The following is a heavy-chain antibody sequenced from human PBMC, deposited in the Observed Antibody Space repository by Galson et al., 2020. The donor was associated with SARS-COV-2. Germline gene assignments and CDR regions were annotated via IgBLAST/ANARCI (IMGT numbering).Heavy chain of an antibody. D-gene: IGHD2-21*02. J-gene: IGHJ6*02. CDR2: IYTSGST. V-gene: IGHV4-4*09. CDR1: GGSISRYY. Sequence: TETLSLTCTVSGGSISRYYWSCIRQPPGKALEWIRHIYTSGSTNYNPSLKSRVTISVDTSKNQFSLKLSSVTAADTAVYYCARGGPTVVTYYYYYGMDVWGQGTTVTVSS. CDR3: ARGGPTVVTYYYYYGMDV.